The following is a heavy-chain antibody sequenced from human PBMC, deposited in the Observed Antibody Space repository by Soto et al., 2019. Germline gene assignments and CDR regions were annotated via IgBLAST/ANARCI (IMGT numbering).Heavy chain of an antibody. V-gene: IGHV4-39*01. CDR3: GRQPGHCGSTTCFGYYSVDV. J-gene: IGHJ6*02. D-gene: IGHD2-2*01. CDR1: GGSISSSSYS. CDR2: IYYSGST. Sequence: QLQLQESGPRLVKPSETLSLTCSVSGGSISSSSYSWGWIRQPPGKGLEWIGTIYYSGSTHYNPSLAGRVAIPADTPNNQLSLRLSSVTAADTAVYYCGRQPGHCGSTTCFGYYSVDVWGQGTTVTVS.